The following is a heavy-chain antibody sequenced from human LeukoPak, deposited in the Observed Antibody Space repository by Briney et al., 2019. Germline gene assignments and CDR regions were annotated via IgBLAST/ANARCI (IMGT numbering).Heavy chain of an antibody. V-gene: IGHV3-73*01. CDR3: TRRVEGVPAARPPNYYYYYYMDV. Sequence: GGSLRLSCAASGFTFSGSAMHWVRQASGKGLEWVGRIRSKANSYATAYAAAVKCRFTISRDDSTKPAYLQMNSLKTEDTAVYYCTRRVEGVPAARPPNYYYYYYMDVWGKGTTVTVSS. CDR2: IRSKANSYAT. D-gene: IGHD2-2*01. CDR1: GFTFSGSA. J-gene: IGHJ6*03.